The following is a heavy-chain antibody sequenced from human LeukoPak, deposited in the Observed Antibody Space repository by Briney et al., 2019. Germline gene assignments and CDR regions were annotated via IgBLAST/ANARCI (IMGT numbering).Heavy chain of an antibody. D-gene: IGHD3-10*01. J-gene: IGHJ4*02. CDR1: GYSFTNYW. CDR3: ARRFRYFGSGSFSDY. V-gene: IGHV5-51*01. Sequence: RGESLKISCQCSGYSFTNYWIGWVRQMPGKGLEWMGIIYPGDSDTIYSPSFQGQVTISADKSISTAYLQWSSLQASDSAMYYCARRFRYFGSGSFSDYWGQGTLVTVSS. CDR2: IYPGDSDT.